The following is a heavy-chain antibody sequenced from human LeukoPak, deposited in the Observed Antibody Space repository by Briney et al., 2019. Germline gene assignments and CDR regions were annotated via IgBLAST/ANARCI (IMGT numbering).Heavy chain of an antibody. J-gene: IGHJ4*02. D-gene: IGHD3-22*01. CDR2: ISGYNGHT. Sequence: GASVKVSCKASGYTFTSYGISWVRQAPGQGLEWMGWISGYNGHTNYAEKLQGRVTMTTDTSTSTAYMELSSLRSEDTAVYYCARDLGVDYYDSLQNDYWGQGTLVTVSS. V-gene: IGHV1-18*01. CDR3: ARDLGVDYYDSLQNDY. CDR1: GYTFTSYG.